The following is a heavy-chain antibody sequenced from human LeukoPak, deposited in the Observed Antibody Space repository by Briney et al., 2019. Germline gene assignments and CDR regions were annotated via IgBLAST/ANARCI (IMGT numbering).Heavy chain of an antibody. J-gene: IGHJ4*02. CDR2: AADSGST. V-gene: IGHV4-59*12. D-gene: IGHD6-19*01. Sequence: SETLSLTCTVSGDSMSDYFWTWIRQPPGKGLEWIGYAADSGSTNYNPSLKSRVTISVDTSKNQFSLKLSSVTAADTAVYYCARERGYSGYGLYSSGWYVGYYFDYWGQGTLVTVSS. CDR1: GDSMSDYF. CDR3: ARERGYSGYGLYSSGWYVGYYFDY.